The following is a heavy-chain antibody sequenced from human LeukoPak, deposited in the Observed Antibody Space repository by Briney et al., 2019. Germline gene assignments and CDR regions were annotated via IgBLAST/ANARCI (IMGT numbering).Heavy chain of an antibody. CDR3: ARVRCHPFGSCYAFDI. V-gene: IGHV3-74*01. CDR2: INSDGSST. D-gene: IGHD2-15*01. CDR1: GFTFSSYW. J-gene: IGHJ3*02. Sequence: QPGGSLRLSCAASGFTFSSYWMHWVRQAPGRGLVWVSRINSDGSSTSYADSVKGRFTISRDNAKNTLYLQMNSLRAEDTAVYYCARVRCHPFGSCYAFDIWGQGTMVTVSS.